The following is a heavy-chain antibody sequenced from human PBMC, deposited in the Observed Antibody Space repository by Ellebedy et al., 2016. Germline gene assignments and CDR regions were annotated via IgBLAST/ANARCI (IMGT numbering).Heavy chain of an antibody. D-gene: IGHD4-23*01. J-gene: IGHJ3*02. V-gene: IGHV3-53*01. Sequence: GGSLRLSXVASGFTVTNDYMTWVRQAPGKGLEWVSLIDSGGSSWYADSVKGRFTISRDSPKNTLYLQMNSLRAEDTAVYYCATRHYGGFDIWGRGTMVTVSS. CDR2: IDSGGSS. CDR1: GFTVTNDY. CDR3: ATRHYGGFDI.